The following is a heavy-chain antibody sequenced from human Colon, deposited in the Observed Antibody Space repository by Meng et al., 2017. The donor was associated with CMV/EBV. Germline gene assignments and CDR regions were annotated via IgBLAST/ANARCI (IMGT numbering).Heavy chain of an antibody. CDR2: INHSGST. D-gene: IGHD4-23*01. V-gene: IGHV4-34*01. CDR3: ARAPDYGGNSSFDY. CDR1: GGSFSGYY. Sequence: CVVYGGSFSGYYWSWIRQPPGKGLEWIGEINHSGSTNYNPSLKSRVTISVDTSKNQLSLKLTSVTAADTAVYYCARAPDYGGNSSFDYWGQGTLVTVSS. J-gene: IGHJ4*02.